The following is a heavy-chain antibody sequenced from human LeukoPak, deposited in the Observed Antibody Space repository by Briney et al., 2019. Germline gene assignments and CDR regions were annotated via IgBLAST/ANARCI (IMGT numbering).Heavy chain of an antibody. Sequence: SVKVSCKASGGTFISYAISWVRQAPGQGLEWMGGIIPIFGTANYAQKFQGRVTITADESTSTAYMELSSLRSEDTAVYYCARVRLADYDILTGYYYYYYMDVWGKGTTVTISS. CDR3: ARVRLADYDILTGYYYYYYMDV. CDR2: IIPIFGTA. J-gene: IGHJ6*03. CDR1: GGTFISYA. D-gene: IGHD3-9*01. V-gene: IGHV1-69*13.